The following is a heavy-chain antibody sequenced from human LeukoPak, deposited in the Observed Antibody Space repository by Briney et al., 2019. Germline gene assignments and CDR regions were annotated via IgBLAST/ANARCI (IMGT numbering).Heavy chain of an antibody. CDR2: ITSSGSTI. J-gene: IGHJ4*02. CDR1: GFTFSSYE. D-gene: IGHD4-23*01. Sequence: SGGSLGLSCAASGFTFSSYEMNWVRQAPGKGLEWVSYITSSGSTIYYADSVKGRFTISRDNAKNSLYLQMNSLRAEDTAVYYCAREHAGSRWDYFDYWGQGTPVTVSS. V-gene: IGHV3-48*03. CDR3: AREHAGSRWDYFDY.